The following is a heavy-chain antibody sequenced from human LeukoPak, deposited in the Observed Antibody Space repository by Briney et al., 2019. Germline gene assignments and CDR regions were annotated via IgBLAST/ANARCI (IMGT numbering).Heavy chain of an antibody. J-gene: IGHJ4*02. CDR2: IYYSGST. CDR3: ARRDVDTAMVGY. V-gene: IGHV4-59*01. Sequence: SETLSLTCTVSGGSISSYYWSWIRQPPGKGLEWIGYIYYSGSTNYNPSLKSRVTISVDTSKNQFSLKLSSVTASDTAVYYCARRDVDTAMVGYWGQGTLVTVSS. D-gene: IGHD5-18*01. CDR1: GGSISSYY.